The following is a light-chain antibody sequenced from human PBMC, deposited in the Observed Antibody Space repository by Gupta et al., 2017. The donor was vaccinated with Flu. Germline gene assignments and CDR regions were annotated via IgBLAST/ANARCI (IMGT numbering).Light chain of an antibody. V-gene: IGKV3-20*01. J-gene: IGKJ1*01. Sequence: GTLSLSPGERATLSCRASQSVSSNYLAWYQQKPGQTPRLLIYGASSRATGIPDRFSGSGSGTDFSLTISRLEPEDFAVYYCQQDGSFPRTFGQGTKVEIK. CDR1: QSVSSNY. CDR2: GAS. CDR3: QQDGSFPRT.